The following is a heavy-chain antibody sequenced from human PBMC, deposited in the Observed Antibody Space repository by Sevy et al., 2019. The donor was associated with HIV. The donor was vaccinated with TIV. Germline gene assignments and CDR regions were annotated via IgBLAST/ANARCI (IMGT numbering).Heavy chain of an antibody. Sequence: GGSLRLSCAASGFTFSSYWMSWVRQAPGKGLEWVANIKQDGSEKYNVDSVKGRFTISRDNAKNSLYLQMNSLRAEDTAVYYCAKDPLEYSSSWERFDPWGQGTLVTVSS. J-gene: IGHJ5*02. CDR2: IKQDGSEK. CDR3: AKDPLEYSSSWERFDP. V-gene: IGHV3-7*03. D-gene: IGHD6-13*01. CDR1: GFTFSSYW.